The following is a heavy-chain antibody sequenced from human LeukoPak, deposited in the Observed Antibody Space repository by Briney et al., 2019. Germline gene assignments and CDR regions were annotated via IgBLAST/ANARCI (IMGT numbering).Heavy chain of an antibody. V-gene: IGHV3-23*01. Sequence: SGGSLRLSCAASGFTFSSYAMSWVRQAPGKGLEWVSAISGSGGSTYYADSVKGRFTISRDNSKNTLYLQMNSLRAEDTAVYYCAREGIIVVIPAAGWFDPWGQGTLVTVSS. D-gene: IGHD2-2*01. J-gene: IGHJ5*02. CDR2: ISGSGGST. CDR1: GFTFSSYA. CDR3: AREGIIVVIPAAGWFDP.